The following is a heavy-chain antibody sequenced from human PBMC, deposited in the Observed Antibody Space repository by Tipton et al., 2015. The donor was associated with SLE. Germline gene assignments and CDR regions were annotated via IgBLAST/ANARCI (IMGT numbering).Heavy chain of an antibody. V-gene: IGHV4-4*07. CDR3: ARDHPVAGPFDY. CDR1: GGSFSGYH. Sequence: TLSLTCAVYGGSFSGYHWTWIRQPPGQGLEWIGRIYTSGSTNYNPSLKSRVTVSVDTSKNQFSLKLSSVTAADTAVYYCARDHPVAGPFDYWGQGTLVTVSS. J-gene: IGHJ4*02. D-gene: IGHD6-19*01. CDR2: IYTSGST.